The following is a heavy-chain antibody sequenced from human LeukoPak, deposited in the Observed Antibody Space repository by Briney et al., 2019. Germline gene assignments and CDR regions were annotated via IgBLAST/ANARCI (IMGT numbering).Heavy chain of an antibody. V-gene: IGHV4-4*07. J-gene: IGHJ4*02. CDR2: VYSSGRT. CDR1: GGSFNGYY. Sequence: SETLTLTCIVSGGSFNGYYWNWIRQAAGKGLEWIGRVYSSGRTNYNPSLESRVTMSLEAPKKQLSLKLTSVTAADTAVYYCARGKYDASGYYQQFEFWGQGTRVTVSS. D-gene: IGHD3-22*01. CDR3: ARGKYDASGYYQQFEF.